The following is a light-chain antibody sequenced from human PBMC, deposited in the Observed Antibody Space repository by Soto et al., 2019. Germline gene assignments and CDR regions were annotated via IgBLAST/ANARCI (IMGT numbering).Light chain of an antibody. V-gene: IGKV3-20*01. CDR1: QSVSSSY. CDR3: QQYGSSLFT. CDR2: GAS. J-gene: IGKJ3*01. Sequence: EIVLTQYQGTLSLSPGERATLSCRASQSVSSSYLAWYQQKPGQAPRLLIYGASSRATGIPNRFSGRGSGTDFTLTISRLEAEDFAVYYCQQYGSSLFTFGPGIKVDIK.